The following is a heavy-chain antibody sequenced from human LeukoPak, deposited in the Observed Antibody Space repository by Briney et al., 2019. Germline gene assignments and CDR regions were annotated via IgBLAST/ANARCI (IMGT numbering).Heavy chain of an antibody. V-gene: IGHV3-13*01. D-gene: IGHD2-21*01. J-gene: IGHJ4*02. CDR1: GFTFSSYD. CDR2: IGTAGDT. CDR3: ARAHCNGNCSPDFDY. Sequence: GGSLRLSCAASGFTFSSYDMHWVRQATGKGLEWVSAIGTAGDTYYPGSVKGRFTISRENAKNSLYLQMNSLRAGDTAVYYCARAHCNGNCSPDFDYWGQGTLVTVSS.